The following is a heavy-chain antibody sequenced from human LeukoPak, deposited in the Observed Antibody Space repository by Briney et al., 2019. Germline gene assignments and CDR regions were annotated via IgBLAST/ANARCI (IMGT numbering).Heavy chain of an antibody. CDR2: IIPIFGTA. CDR3: ARERGNYDILTDYYEGNGFDP. V-gene: IGHV1-69*06. CDR1: GGTFISYA. J-gene: IGHJ5*02. Sequence: SVKVSCKASGGTFISYAISWVRQAPGQGLEWMGGIIPIFGTANYAQKFQGRVTITADKSTSTAYMELSSLRSEDTAVYYCARERGNYDILTDYYEGNGFDPWGQGTLVTVSS. D-gene: IGHD3-9*01.